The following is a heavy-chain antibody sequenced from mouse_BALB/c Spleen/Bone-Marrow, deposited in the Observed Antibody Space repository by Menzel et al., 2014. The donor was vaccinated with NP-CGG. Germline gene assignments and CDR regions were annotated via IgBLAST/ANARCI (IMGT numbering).Heavy chain of an antibody. V-gene: IGHV7-3*02. CDR1: GFTFTDYY. D-gene: IGHD2-3*01. CDR2: IRNRANGYTT. Sequence: EVKLMESGGGLVQPGGSLRLSCAPSGFTFTDYYMNWVRQPPGKALEWLGFIRNRANGYTTEFSASVKGRFTISRDNSQSILYLQINTLRAEDSATYYCARYDGYSDNAMDYWGQGTSVTVSS. J-gene: IGHJ4*01. CDR3: ARYDGYSDNAMDY.